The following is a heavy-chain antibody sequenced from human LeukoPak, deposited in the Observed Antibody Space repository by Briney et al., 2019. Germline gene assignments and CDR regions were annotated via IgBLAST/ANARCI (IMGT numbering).Heavy chain of an antibody. CDR3: AREVWGPEY. CDR1: GFNFHDHA. Sequence: GRSLRLSCVASGFNFHDHAMHWVRQVPGKGLEWVSGISYNSDNIGYADSVKGRFTISRDNTKNSVYLQMSSLRAEDTAVYYCAREVWGPEYWGQGTLVTVSS. V-gene: IGHV3-9*01. CDR2: ISYNSDNI. D-gene: IGHD1-14*01. J-gene: IGHJ4*02.